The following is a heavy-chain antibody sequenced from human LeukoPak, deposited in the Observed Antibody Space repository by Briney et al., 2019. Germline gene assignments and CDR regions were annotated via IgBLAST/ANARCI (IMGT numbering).Heavy chain of an antibody. CDR2: ISAYNGNT. D-gene: IGHD3-3*01. CDR1: GYTFTSYG. Sequence: ASVKVSCKASGYTFTSYGISWVRQAPGQGLECMGWISAYNGNTNYAQKLQGRVTMTTDTSTSTAYMELRSLRSDDTAVYYCARVGEFLEWSGDVAYAFDIWGQGTMVTVSS. J-gene: IGHJ3*02. CDR3: ARVGEFLEWSGDVAYAFDI. V-gene: IGHV1-18*01.